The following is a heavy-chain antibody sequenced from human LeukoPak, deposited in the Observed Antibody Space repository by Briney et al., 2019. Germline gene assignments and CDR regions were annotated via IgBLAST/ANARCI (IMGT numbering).Heavy chain of an antibody. V-gene: IGHV3-30*02. CDR3: AKGGTSSGWQFDY. CDR1: GFTFSSYG. J-gene: IGHJ4*02. D-gene: IGHD6-19*01. Sequence: SGGSLRLSCAASGFTFSSYGMHWVRQAPGKGLEWVAFIRYDGSNKYYADSVKGRFTISRDNSKNTLYLQMNSLRAEDTAVYYCAKGGTSSGWQFDYWGQGTLVTVSS. CDR2: IRYDGSNK.